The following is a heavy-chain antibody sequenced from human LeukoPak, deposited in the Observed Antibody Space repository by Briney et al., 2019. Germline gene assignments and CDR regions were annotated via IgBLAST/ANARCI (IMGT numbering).Heavy chain of an antibody. CDR2: ISYDGSNK. CDR1: GFTFSSYA. V-gene: IGHV3-30-3*02. CDR3: AKQSSRELLNPFDY. Sequence: GRSLRLSCAASGFTFSSYAMHWVRQAPGKGLEWVAVISYDGSNKYYADSVKGRFTISRDNSKNTLYLQMNSLRAEDTAVYYCAKQSSRELLNPFDYWGQGTLVTVSS. J-gene: IGHJ4*02. D-gene: IGHD1-26*01.